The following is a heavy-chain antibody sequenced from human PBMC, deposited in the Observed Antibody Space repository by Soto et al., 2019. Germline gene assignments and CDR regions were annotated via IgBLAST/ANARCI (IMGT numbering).Heavy chain of an antibody. CDR3: ARLIGDSWLDS. CDR2: TYYRSKWYT. Sequence: QVQLQQSGPRLVKPSQTLSLTCAISGDSVSSNSATWDWIRQSASRGLEWLGRTYYRSKWYTDYAVSVKGRITINPDTSNNHLSLQLDSVTPDDTAVYYCARLIGDSWLDSWGQGTLVTVSS. V-gene: IGHV6-1*01. D-gene: IGHD2-8*01. J-gene: IGHJ5*01. CDR1: GDSVSSNSAT.